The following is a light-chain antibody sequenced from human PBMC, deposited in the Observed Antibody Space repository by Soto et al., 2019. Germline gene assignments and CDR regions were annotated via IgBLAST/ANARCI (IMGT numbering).Light chain of an antibody. V-gene: IGKV3-15*01. CDR1: QSVSNK. J-gene: IGKJ2*01. CDR3: QQHSDWPPLT. Sequence: EIVMTQSPATLYVSPGERVTLSCRASQSVSNKLIWYQQKPGQAPRLLIYAASTRLTGVPARFSGSGSGTEFTLTISSLQSEDFAVYYCQQHSDWPPLTFGQGTKLEIK. CDR2: AAS.